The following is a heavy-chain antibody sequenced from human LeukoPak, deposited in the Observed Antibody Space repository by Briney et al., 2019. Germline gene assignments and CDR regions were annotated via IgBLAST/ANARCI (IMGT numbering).Heavy chain of an antibody. CDR3: ARPSPLVADAFDI. Sequence: GESLKISCKGSGYSFTSYWISWVRQMPGKGLEWMGIIYPGDSDTRYSPSFQGQVTISADKSISTAYLQWSSLKASDTAMYYCARPSPLVADAFDIWGQGTMVTVSS. D-gene: IGHD5-12*01. V-gene: IGHV5-51*01. CDR1: GYSFTSYW. J-gene: IGHJ3*02. CDR2: IYPGDSDT.